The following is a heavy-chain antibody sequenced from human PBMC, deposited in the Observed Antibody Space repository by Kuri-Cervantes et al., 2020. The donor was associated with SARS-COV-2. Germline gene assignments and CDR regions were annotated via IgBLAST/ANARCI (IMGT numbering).Heavy chain of an antibody. CDR1: GFTFSSYS. D-gene: IGHD2-2*01. V-gene: IGHV3-21*01. CDR2: ISSSSSYI. CDR3: ARWRDIVVVPAARKADAFDI. J-gene: IGHJ3*02. Sequence: GESLKISCAASGFTFSSYSMNWVRQAPGKGLEWVSSISSSSSYIYYADSVKGRFTISRDNAKNSLYLQMNSLRAEDTAVYYCARWRDIVVVPAARKADAFDIWGQGTTVTVSS.